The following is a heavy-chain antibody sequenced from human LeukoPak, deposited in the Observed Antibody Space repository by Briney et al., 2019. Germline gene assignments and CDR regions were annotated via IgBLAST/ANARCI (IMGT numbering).Heavy chain of an antibody. D-gene: IGHD6-13*01. J-gene: IGHJ5*02. Sequence: SQTLSLTCTVSGGSISSGGYYWSWIRQPPGKGLEWIGYIYHSGSTYYNPSLKSRVTISVDRSKNQFSLKLSSVTAADTAVYYCARLSSSWYEAPNWFDPWGQGTLVTVSS. V-gene: IGHV4-30-2*01. CDR1: GGSISSGGYY. CDR2: IYHSGST. CDR3: ARLSSSWYEAPNWFDP.